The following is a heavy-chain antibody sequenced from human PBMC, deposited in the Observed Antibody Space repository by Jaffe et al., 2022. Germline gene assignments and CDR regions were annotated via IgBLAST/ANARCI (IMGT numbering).Heavy chain of an antibody. J-gene: IGHJ6*03. CDR3: AKDPRFVFYYYYMDV. CDR2: IRYDGSNK. V-gene: IGHV3-30*02. Sequence: QVQLVESGGGVVQPGGSLRLSCAASGFTFSSYGMHWVRQAPGKGLEWVAFIRYDGSNKYYADSVKGRFTISRDNSKNTLYLQMNSLRAEDTAVYYCAKDPRFVFYYYYMDVWGKGTTVTVSS. CDR1: GFTFSSYG. D-gene: IGHD3-16*01.